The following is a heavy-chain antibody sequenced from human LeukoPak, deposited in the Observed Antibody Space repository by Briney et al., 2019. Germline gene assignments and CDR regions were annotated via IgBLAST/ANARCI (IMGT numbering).Heavy chain of an antibody. CDR1: GFSFSTHW. J-gene: IGHJ4*02. CDR3: GSLTVVARDH. V-gene: IGHV3-74*01. D-gene: IGHD3-22*01. CDR2: IKSDGSAT. Sequence: PGGSLRLSRAASGFSFSTHWMHWVRQAPGKGLVYVAQIKSDGSATAYADSVKGRFTISRDNAKNTLYLEMSSLRAEDTAVYYCGSLTVVARDHWGQGTLVTVSS.